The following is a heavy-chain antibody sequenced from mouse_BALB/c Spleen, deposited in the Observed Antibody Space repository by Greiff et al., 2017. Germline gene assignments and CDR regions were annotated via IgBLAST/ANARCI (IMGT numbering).Heavy chain of an antibody. V-gene: IGHV3-6*02. CDR3: AREGNYEGYFDY. CDR1: GYSITSGYY. CDR2: ISYDGSN. Sequence: EVQLVESGPGLVKPSQSLSLTCSVTGYSITSGYYWNWIRQFPGNKLEWMGYISYDGSNNYNPSLKNRISITRDTSKNQFFLKLNSVTTEDTATYYCAREGNYEGYFDYWGQGTTLTVSS. D-gene: IGHD2-1*01. J-gene: IGHJ2*01.